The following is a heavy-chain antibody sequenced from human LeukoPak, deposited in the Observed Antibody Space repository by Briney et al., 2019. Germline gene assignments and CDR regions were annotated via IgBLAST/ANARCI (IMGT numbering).Heavy chain of an antibody. CDR2: IRSKANSYAT. V-gene: IGHV3-73*01. CDR3: TVGYGDYGADNWFDP. Sequence: GGSLRLSCAASGFTFSGSAMHWVRQASGKGLEWVGRIRSKANSYATAYAASVKGRFTISRDDSKNTAYLQMNSLKTEDTAVYYCTVGYGDYGADNWFDPWGQGTLVTVSS. J-gene: IGHJ5*02. CDR1: GFTFSGSA. D-gene: IGHD4-17*01.